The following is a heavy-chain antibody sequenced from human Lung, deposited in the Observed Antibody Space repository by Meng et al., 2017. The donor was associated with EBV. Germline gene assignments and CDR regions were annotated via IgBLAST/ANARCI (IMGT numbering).Heavy chain of an antibody. D-gene: IGHD6-19*01. Sequence: QVQLVPSGAEVKKPGASVKVSCKASGYSFTSYAISWVRQAPGQGLEWMGWIGCYNGDTIYAQKVQGRFTMTMDKSASTAYMDLRSLRSDDTAIYYYARDPSNTSGRYAYFDSWGQGTLVTVSS. CDR2: IGCYNGDT. J-gene: IGHJ4*02. CDR3: ARDPSNTSGRYAYFDS. V-gene: IGHV1-18*01. CDR1: GYSFTSYA.